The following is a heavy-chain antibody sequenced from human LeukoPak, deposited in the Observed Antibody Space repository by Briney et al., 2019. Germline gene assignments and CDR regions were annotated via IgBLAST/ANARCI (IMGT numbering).Heavy chain of an antibody. V-gene: IGHV3-23*01. CDR1: GFTFSSYE. CDR3: AKDLTLVVVPRRTVDP. Sequence: GGSLRLSCSASGFTFSSYEMTWVRQAPGKGVEWGSAIRGSGGSTYYADSGKGRVTISRETSKNTLYLQMNSLRAEDTAVYYCAKDLTLVVVPRRTVDPWGQGTLVTVSS. CDR2: IRGSGGST. J-gene: IGHJ5*02. D-gene: IGHD2-15*01.